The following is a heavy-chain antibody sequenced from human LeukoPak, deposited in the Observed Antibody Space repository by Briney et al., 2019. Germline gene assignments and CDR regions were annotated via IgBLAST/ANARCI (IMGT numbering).Heavy chain of an antibody. CDR1: GFTFSSYA. D-gene: IGHD3-22*01. J-gene: IGHJ4*02. CDR2: ISGSGGST. CDR3: AKDRDDSSGYYPDFDY. Sequence: ARSLRLSCAASGFTFSSYAMSWVRQAPGKGLEWVSAISGSGGSTYYADSVKGRFTISRDNSKNTLYLQMNSLRAEDTAVYYCAKDRDDSSGYYPDFDYWGQGTLVTVSS. V-gene: IGHV3-23*01.